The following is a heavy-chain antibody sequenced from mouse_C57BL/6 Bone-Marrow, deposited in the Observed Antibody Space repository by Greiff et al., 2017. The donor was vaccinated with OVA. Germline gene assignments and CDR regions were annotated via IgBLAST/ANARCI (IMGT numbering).Heavy chain of an antibody. CDR2: IDPSDSYT. D-gene: IGHD2-1*01. J-gene: IGHJ4*01. Sequence: QVQLQQPGAELVKPGASVKLSCKASGYTFTSYWMQWVKQRPGQGLEWIGEIDPSDSYTNYNQKFKGKTTLTVDTSSSTAYMQLSSLTSKDSAVYDCASNGGAYANSPYAIDYWCQGTSVTVSS. CDR1: GYTFTSYW. V-gene: IGHV1-50*01. CDR3: ASNGGAYANSPYAIDY.